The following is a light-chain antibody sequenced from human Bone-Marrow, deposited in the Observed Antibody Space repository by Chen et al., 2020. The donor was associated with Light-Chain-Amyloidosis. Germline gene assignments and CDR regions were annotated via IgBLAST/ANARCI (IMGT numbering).Light chain of an antibody. CDR3: QQYGTSPLT. J-gene: IGKJ4*01. Sequence: EIVLTQSPGTLSLYPGEVANLSCRASQTISSNYLTWYQQKFGQAPRLLSYGSSSRATGIPDRFTGSGCGTDFTLTSNRLEPEDFARDYCQQYGTSPLTFGGGTKVEIK. CDR2: GSS. CDR1: QTISSNY. V-gene: IGKV3-20*01.